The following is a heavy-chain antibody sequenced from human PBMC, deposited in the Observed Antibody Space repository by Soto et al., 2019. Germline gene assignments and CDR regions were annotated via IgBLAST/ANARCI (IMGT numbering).Heavy chain of an antibody. CDR1: GGSISSYY. CDR3: ARGYCSGGSCDNWFDP. D-gene: IGHD2-15*01. V-gene: IGHV4-59*01. J-gene: IGHJ5*02. Sequence: SETLSLTCTVSGGSISSYYWSWIRQPPGKGLEWIGYIYYSGSTNYNPSLKSRVNISVGTSKNQFSLKLSSVTAADTAVFYCARGYCSGGSCDNWFDPWGQGTLVTVSS. CDR2: IYYSGST.